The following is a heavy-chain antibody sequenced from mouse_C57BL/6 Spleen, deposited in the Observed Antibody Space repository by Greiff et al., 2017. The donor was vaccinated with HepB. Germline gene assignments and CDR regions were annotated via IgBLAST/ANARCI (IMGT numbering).Heavy chain of an antibody. V-gene: IGHV1-61*01. Sequence: QVQLQQPGAELVRPGSSVKLSCKASGYTFTSYWMDWVKQRPGQGLEWIGNIYPSDSETHYNQKFKDKATLTVDKSSSTAYIQLSSLTSEDSAVYYCARYGNYLDYWGQGTTLTVSS. CDR3: ARYGNYLDY. J-gene: IGHJ2*01. CDR1: GYTFTSYW. CDR2: IYPSDSET. D-gene: IGHD2-10*02.